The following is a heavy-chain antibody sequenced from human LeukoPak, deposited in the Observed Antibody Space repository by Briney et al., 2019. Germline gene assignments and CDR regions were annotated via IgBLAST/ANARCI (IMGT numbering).Heavy chain of an antibody. V-gene: IGHV3-30-3*01. J-gene: IGHJ4*02. CDR1: GFTFSNFA. CDR3: ARDEAVVPAAPDY. CDR2: ISYDGSNK. Sequence: GGSLRLSCAASGFTFSNFAMTWVRQAPGKGLEWVAVISYDGSNKYYADSVKGRFTISRDNSKNTLYLQMNSLRAEDTAVYYCARDEAVVPAAPDYWGQGTLVTVSS. D-gene: IGHD2-2*01.